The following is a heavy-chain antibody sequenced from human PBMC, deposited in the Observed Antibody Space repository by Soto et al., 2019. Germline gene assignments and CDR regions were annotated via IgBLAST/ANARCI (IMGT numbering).Heavy chain of an antibody. J-gene: IGHJ6*02. Sequence: QVQLVQSGVEVRKPGASVKVSCKASGYTFTTSGISWLRQAPGQGLEWMGWISTYNGDTNDAPKFQDRVTMTMDTSTSTAYRELRSRRSADTAVYYCARAGAAPYYYYGMDVWGQGTRVTVSS. D-gene: IGHD2-15*01. CDR3: ARAGAAPYYYYGMDV. CDR1: GYTFTTSG. V-gene: IGHV1-18*01. CDR2: ISTYNGDT.